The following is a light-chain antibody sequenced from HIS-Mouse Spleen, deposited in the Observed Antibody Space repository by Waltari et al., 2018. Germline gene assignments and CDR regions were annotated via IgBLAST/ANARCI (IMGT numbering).Light chain of an antibody. CDR3: AAWDDSLSGPWV. Sequence: QSVLTQPPSASGTPGQRVTISCSGSSANIGSKYVYWYQQLPGTAPKPLIYRNNQRPSGVPDRFSGSKSGTSASLAISGLRSEDEADYYCAAWDDSLSGPWVFGGGTKLTVL. CDR1: SANIGSKY. CDR2: RNN. V-gene: IGLV1-47*01. J-gene: IGLJ3*02.